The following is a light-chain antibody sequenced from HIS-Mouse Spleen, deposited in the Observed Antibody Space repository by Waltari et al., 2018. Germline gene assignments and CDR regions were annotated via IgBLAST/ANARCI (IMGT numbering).Light chain of an antibody. J-gene: IGLJ3*02. CDR3: AAWDDSLSGPV. CDR2: RNN. Sequence: QSVLTQPPSASGTPGQSVTISCSGSSSNIGSNYVYWYQQLPGQAPKLLIYRNNQRPSGVPDRFSGSKSGTSASLAISGLRSEDEADYYCAAWDDSLSGPVFGGGTKLTVL. V-gene: IGLV1-47*01. CDR1: SSNIGSNY.